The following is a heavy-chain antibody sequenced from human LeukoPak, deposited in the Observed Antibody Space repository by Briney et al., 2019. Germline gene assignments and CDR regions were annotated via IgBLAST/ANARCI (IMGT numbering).Heavy chain of an antibody. CDR3: VKEALTVAGNWHFDL. Sequence: GGSLRLSCAASGFTFNNYDMHWVRHVIGKGLEWVSAVDSAGAPYYAGSVKGRFTISRENAKKSSYLQTDSLGAGDTAVYYCVKEALTVAGNWHFDLWGRGTLVTVSS. CDR1: GFTFNNYD. J-gene: IGHJ2*01. D-gene: IGHD6-19*01. V-gene: IGHV3-13*05. CDR2: VDSAGAP.